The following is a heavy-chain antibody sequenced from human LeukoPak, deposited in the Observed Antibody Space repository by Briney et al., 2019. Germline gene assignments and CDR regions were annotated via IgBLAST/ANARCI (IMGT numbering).Heavy chain of an antibody. V-gene: IGHV3-30*14. J-gene: IGHJ4*02. Sequence: GGSLRLSCAASGFTFSSYAMHWVRQAPGKGLEWVAVISYDGSNKYYADSVKGRFTISRDNSKNTLYLQMNSLRAEDTAVYYCARVWVMEDYWGQGTLVTVSS. CDR3: ARVWVMEDY. D-gene: IGHD2-21*01. CDR1: GFTFSSYA. CDR2: ISYDGSNK.